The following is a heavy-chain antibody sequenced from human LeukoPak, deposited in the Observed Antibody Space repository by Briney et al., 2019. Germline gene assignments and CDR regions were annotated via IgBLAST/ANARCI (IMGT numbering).Heavy chain of an antibody. Sequence: SETLSLTCTVSGGSISSYYWSWIRQPPGKGLEWIGHIYYSGSTNYNPSLKSRVTISVDTSKNQFSLKLNSVTAADTAVYYCARLTSSGRDYWGQGTLVTVSS. J-gene: IGHJ4*02. D-gene: IGHD3-22*01. CDR3: ARLTSSGRDY. CDR1: GGSISSYY. CDR2: IYYSGST. V-gene: IGHV4-59*08.